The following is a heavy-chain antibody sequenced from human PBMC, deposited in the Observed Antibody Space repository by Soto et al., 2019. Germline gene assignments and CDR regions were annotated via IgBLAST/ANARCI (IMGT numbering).Heavy chain of an antibody. CDR1: GFTFSSYG. V-gene: IGHV3-30*18. Sequence: GGSLRLSCAASGFTFSSYGMHWVRQAPGKGLEWVAVISYDGSNKYYADSVKGRFTISRDNSKNTLYLQMNSLRAEDTAVYYCAKEKLGDSSGWLYYYGMDVWGQGTTVTVSS. J-gene: IGHJ6*02. D-gene: IGHD6-19*01. CDR2: ISYDGSNK. CDR3: AKEKLGDSSGWLYYYGMDV.